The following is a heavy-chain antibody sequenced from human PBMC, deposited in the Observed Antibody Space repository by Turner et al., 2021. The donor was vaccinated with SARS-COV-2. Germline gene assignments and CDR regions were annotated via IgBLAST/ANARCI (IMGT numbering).Heavy chain of an antibody. CDR3: VKGSY. CDR1: GFTFSSYV. V-gene: IGHV3-64D*06. CDR2: MSSNGRST. J-gene: IGHJ4*02. Sequence: EVQLVESGGGLVQPGGSLRLSCSASGFTFSSYVMHWVRQAPGKGLEYVSAMSSNGRSTYYADSVKGRFTISRDNSKNTLYLQMSSLRAEDTAVYYCVKGSYWGQGTLVTVSS.